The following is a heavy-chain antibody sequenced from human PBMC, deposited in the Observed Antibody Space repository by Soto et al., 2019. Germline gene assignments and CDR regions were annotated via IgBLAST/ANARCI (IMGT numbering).Heavy chain of an antibody. V-gene: IGHV4-4*02. CDR2: IYHSGST. Sequence: TLSLTCAVSGGSISNSNWWSWVRQPPGKGLEWIGNIYHSGSTNYNPSLKSRVTISIDKSNNQFSLKLSSVTAADTSVYYCARGGHNYGYLDFEDWGQGTLLTV. J-gene: IGHJ4*02. CDR3: ARGGHNYGYLDFED. CDR1: GGSISNSNW. D-gene: IGHD5-18*01.